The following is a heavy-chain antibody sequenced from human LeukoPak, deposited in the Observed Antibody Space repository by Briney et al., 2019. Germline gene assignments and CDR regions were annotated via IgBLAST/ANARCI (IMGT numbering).Heavy chain of an antibody. J-gene: IGHJ5*02. CDR3: ARESKTTLPWFDP. CDR2: IYYSGST. CDR1: GGSISYYY. Sequence: PSETLSLTCTVSGGSISYYYWSWIRQPPGKGLEWIGYIYYSGSTNYNPSLKSRVTISVDTSKNQFSLKLSSVTAADTAVYYCARESKTTLPWFDPWGQGTLVTVSS. V-gene: IGHV4-59*01. D-gene: IGHD1/OR15-1a*01.